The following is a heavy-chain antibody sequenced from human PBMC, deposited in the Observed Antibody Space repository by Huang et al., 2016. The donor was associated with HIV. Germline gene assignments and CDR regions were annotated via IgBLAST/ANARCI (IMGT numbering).Heavy chain of an antibody. D-gene: IGHD3-10*01. V-gene: IGHV4-39*01. CDR1: GGSIRSDNYY. CDR3: ARLPGSITMIRGVITDPY. Sequence: QLQLQESGPGLVKPSETLSLTCTVSGGSIRSDNYYWGWIRQPPGKGLEWIGRIYYSGSNYHNPALNSGVTITVDPSKNQFSLKMRSVTAAGTAVYYCARLPGSITMIRGVITDPYWGQGTLVTVSS. J-gene: IGHJ4*02. CDR2: IYYSGSN.